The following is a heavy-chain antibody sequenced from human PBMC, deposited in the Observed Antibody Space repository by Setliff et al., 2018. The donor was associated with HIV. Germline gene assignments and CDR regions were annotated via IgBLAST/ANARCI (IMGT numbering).Heavy chain of an antibody. CDR1: GGSINNGYHY. J-gene: IGHJ3*02. CDR2: IYYTGSA. D-gene: IGHD3-22*01. V-gene: IGHV4-39*02. Sequence: SETLSLTCTVSGGSINNGYHYWVWHRQTPGQGQEWFGGIYYTGSAHYNPSLKSRVTISVDTTKNHFAMKLTSLTAADTTVYYGARWITTPTKGAFDIWGQGTAVT. CDR3: ARWITTPTKGAFDI.